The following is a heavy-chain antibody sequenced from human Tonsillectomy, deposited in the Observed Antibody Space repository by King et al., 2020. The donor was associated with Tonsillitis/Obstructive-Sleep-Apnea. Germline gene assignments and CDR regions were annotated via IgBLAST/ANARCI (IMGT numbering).Heavy chain of an antibody. CDR2: IYYTGST. D-gene: IGHD5-24*01. CDR1: GHSIRSSIYY. CDR3: ARHVRDGYGTNFDY. Sequence: LQLQESGPGLVKPSETLSLTCTVSGHSIRSSIYYWGWIRQPPGKGLEWIGTIYYTGSTYYNPSLKSRVTMSVDTSKNQFSLKLSSVTAADTAVYYCARHVRDGYGTNFDYWGQGTLVTVSS. J-gene: IGHJ4*02. V-gene: IGHV4-39*01.